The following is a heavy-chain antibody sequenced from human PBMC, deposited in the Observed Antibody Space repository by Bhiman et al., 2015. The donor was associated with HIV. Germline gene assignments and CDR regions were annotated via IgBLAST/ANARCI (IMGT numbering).Heavy chain of an antibody. CDR2: MSYDGSNK. D-gene: IGHD3-3*01. Sequence: QVQLVESGGGVVQPGRSLRLSCAVSGFSFRSYAMHWVRQAPGKGLEWVAIMSYDGSNKYYADSVKGRFTISRDNSKNTLYLQMNSLRAEDTAVYYCARAYYNFWSGYDYYYYGMDVWGQGTTVTVSS. V-gene: IGHV3-30-3*01. CDR3: ARAYYNFWSGYDYYYYGMDV. J-gene: IGHJ6*02. CDR1: GFSFRSYA.